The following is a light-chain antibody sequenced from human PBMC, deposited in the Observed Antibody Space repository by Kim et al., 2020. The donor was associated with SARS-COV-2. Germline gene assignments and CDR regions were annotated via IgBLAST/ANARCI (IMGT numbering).Light chain of an antibody. V-gene: IGLV3-21*04. CDR3: QAWDNGLAHPE. J-gene: IGLJ3*02. CDR2: YDS. CDR1: NIGSKS. Sequence: SYELTQPPSVSVAPGKTATITCGGNNIGSKSVHWYRQKPGQAPVLVIFYDSDRPPGIPARFSGSNPGNAAPLTTRSVEAGDEADYSCQAWDNGLAHPEFG.